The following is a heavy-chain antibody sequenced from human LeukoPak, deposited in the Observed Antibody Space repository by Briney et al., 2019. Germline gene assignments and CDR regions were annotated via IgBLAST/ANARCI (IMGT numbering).Heavy chain of an antibody. CDR2: IYTRGGT. CDR3: GRGPYCRSDIGTGRGAFEF. D-gene: IGHD2-15*01. Sequence: SETLSLTCTVSGGSINNYYWSWFRQPAGKGLEWIGRIYTRGGTNYNPSLKSRVTMSVDTSKNQFSLKLSSVTAADPAVYCGGRGPYCRSDIGTGRGAFEFRGQG. J-gene: IGHJ6*01. V-gene: IGHV4-4*07. CDR1: GGSINNYY.